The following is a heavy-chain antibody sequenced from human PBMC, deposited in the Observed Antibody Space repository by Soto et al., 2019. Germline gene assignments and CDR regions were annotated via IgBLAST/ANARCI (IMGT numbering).Heavy chain of an antibody. CDR1: GFSFNNHG. Sequence: QVQLVESGGGVVQPGRSLRLSCAAAGFSFNNHGIHWVRQAPGKGLALVAAIWYAGTKTYYSDSVKGRFTISRDNSKNTLYLQMNNLRAENTPLYYCARDNQRVGATSLYLYFDLWGRGTLVTGSS. CDR3: ARDNQRVGATSLYLYFDL. CDR2: IWYAGTKT. J-gene: IGHJ2*01. D-gene: IGHD1-26*01. V-gene: IGHV3-33*01.